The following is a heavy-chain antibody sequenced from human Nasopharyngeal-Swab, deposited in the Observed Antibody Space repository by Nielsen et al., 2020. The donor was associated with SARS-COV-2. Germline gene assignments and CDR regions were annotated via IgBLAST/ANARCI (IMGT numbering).Heavy chain of an antibody. CDR3: ARDRWGMLPTH. D-gene: IGHD4/OR15-4a*01. Sequence: SETLSLTCTVSGGSITNGNYQWIWIRQPAGKGLEWLGHIYTSGDTKYNASLESRVTISVDTSKNQFSLKLTSVTAADTAVFYCARDRWGMLPTHWGQGILVTVSS. J-gene: IGHJ4*02. CDR1: GGSITNGNYQ. CDR2: IYTSGDT. V-gene: IGHV4-61*09.